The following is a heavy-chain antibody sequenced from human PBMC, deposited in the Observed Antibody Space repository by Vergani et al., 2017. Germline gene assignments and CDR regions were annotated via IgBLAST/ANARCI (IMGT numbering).Heavy chain of an antibody. CDR1: GGSVSSGSYY. Sequence: QVQLQESGPGLVKPSETLSLTCTVSGGSVSSGSYYWSWIRQPAGKGLEWIGYIYYSGSTNYNPSLKSRVTISVDTSKNPFSLKLSSVTAADTAVYYCARAIVGIVNXFDPWGQGTLVTVSA. V-gene: IGHV4-61*10. CDR2: IYYSGST. CDR3: ARAIVGIVNXFDP. J-gene: IGHJ5*02. D-gene: IGHD1-26*01.